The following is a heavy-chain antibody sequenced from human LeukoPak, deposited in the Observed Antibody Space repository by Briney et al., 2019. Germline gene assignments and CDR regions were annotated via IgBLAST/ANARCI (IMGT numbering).Heavy chain of an antibody. CDR3: AREGSYCVGGDCYSFDF. CDR1: GYRFISNY. J-gene: IGHJ4*02. Sequence: ASVKVSCKASGYRFISNYIQWVRQASGLGPEWMGWMHPGNGNTRYAEKFQGRVTMTRDTSINTAYMDLSSLRSDDTAVYYCAREGSYCVGGDCYSFDFWGQGTLITVSS. D-gene: IGHD2-21*02. CDR2: MHPGNGNT. V-gene: IGHV1-2*02.